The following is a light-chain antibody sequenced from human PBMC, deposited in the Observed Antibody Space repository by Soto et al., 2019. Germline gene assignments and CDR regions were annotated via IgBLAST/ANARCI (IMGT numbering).Light chain of an antibody. CDR1: SSDVGAYKY. J-gene: IGLJ1*01. V-gene: IGLV2-14*03. Sequence: QSALTQPASVSGSPGQSITISCTGTSSDVGAYKYVSWYQQHPGKVPKLIIYGVSNRPSGVSNRFSGSKSGNTAFLTISGLQPEDDADYYCSSFTGTTTLDVFGTGTKVTVL. CDR2: GVS. CDR3: SSFTGTTTLDV.